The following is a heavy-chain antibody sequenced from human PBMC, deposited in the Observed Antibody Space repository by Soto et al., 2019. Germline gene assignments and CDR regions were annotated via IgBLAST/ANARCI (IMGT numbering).Heavy chain of an antibody. CDR2: IYYSGST. CDR3: ARNPYPYYGSGSYWEPLDY. CDR1: GGSISSSSYY. V-gene: IGHV4-39*01. Sequence: SETLSLTCTVSGGSISSSSYYWGWIRQPPGKGLEWIGSIYYSGSTYYNPSLKSRVTISVDTSKNQFSLKLSSVTAADTAVYYCARNPYPYYGSGSYWEPLDYWGQGTLVTVSS. D-gene: IGHD3-10*01. J-gene: IGHJ4*02.